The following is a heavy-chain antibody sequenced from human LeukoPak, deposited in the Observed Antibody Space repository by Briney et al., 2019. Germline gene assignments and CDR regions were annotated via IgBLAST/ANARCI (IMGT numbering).Heavy chain of an antibody. V-gene: IGHV3-33*06. Sequence: GRSLRLSCAASGFTFSSYGMHWVRQAPGKGLEWVAVIWYDGSNKYYADSVKGRFTISRDNSKNTLYLQMNSLRAEDTAVYYCAKDLVGAPDYWGQGTLVTVSS. CDR1: GFTFSSYG. CDR3: AKDLVGAPDY. CDR2: IWYDGSNK. D-gene: IGHD1-26*01. J-gene: IGHJ4*02.